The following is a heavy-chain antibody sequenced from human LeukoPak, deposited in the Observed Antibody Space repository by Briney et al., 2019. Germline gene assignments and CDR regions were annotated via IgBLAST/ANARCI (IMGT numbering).Heavy chain of an antibody. Sequence: SVKVSCKVSGYTLTELSMHWVRQAPGQGLEWMGGIIPIFGTANYAQKFQGRVTITADESTSTAYMELSSLRSEDTAVYYCAKASGTAMVSWGQGTLVTVSS. V-gene: IGHV1-69*13. D-gene: IGHD5-18*01. CDR3: AKASGTAMVS. CDR1: GYTLTELS. J-gene: IGHJ4*02. CDR2: IIPIFGTA.